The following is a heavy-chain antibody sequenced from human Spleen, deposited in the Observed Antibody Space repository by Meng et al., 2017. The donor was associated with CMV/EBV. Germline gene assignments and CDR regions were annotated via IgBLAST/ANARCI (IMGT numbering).Heavy chain of an antibody. Sequence: GESLKISCEASGFTFSDQDMSWIRQAPGKGLEWVSYISSTSNTIYYADSVKGRFTISRDNAKNSLYLQMNSLRAEDTAVYYCAIEGGYCSSTSCPGDSWGQGTLVTVSS. J-gene: IGHJ5*02. CDR3: AIEGGYCSSTSCPGDS. CDR2: ISSTSNTI. V-gene: IGHV3-11*04. D-gene: IGHD2-2*01. CDR1: GFTFSDQD.